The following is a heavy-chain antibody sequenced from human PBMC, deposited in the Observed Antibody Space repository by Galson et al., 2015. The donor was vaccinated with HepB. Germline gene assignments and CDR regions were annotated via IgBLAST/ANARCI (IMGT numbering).Heavy chain of an antibody. CDR2: ISAYNGNT. V-gene: IGHV1-18*04. Sequence: SVKVSCKASGYTFTSYGISWVRQAPGQGLEWMGWISAYNGNTNYAQKLQGRVTMTTDTSTSTAYMELRSLRSDDTAVYYCAIEPEYCSSTSCYFGGLNYYYGMDVWGQGTTVTVSS. J-gene: IGHJ6*02. CDR3: AIEPEYCSSTSCYFGGLNYYYGMDV. CDR1: GYTFTSYG. D-gene: IGHD2-2*01.